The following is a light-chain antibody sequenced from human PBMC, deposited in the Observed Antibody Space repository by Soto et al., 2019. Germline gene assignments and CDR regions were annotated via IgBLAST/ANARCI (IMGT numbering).Light chain of an antibody. CDR3: CSYAGISTFYV. V-gene: IGLV2-23*02. CDR1: SSDVGSYNL. CDR2: GVN. Sequence: QSALTQPASVSGSPGQSITISCTGTSSDVGSYNLVSWYQQHPGKAPKLMIYGVNKRPSGVSNRFSGSESGNTASLTISGLQAEDEADYYCCSYAGISTFYVFGTGTKVTVL. J-gene: IGLJ1*01.